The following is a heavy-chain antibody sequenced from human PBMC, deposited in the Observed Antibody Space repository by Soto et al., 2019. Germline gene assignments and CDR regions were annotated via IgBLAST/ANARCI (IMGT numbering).Heavy chain of an antibody. V-gene: IGHV3-23*01. J-gene: IGHJ6*02. D-gene: IGHD3-16*01. CDR3: TKARLWGGDGYNSYYYNAMDV. Sequence: GGSLRLSCAASGFTFSSYAITWVRQAPGKGLEWVLVIIGSGDRTFYADSVKGRFTISRDNAKNSLYLQMNSLRPEDTALYYCTKARLWGGDGYNSYYYNAMDVWGQGTTVTVSS. CDR2: IIGSGDRT. CDR1: GFTFSSYA.